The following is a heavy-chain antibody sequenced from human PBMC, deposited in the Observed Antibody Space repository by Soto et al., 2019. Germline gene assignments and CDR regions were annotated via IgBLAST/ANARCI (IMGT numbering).Heavy chain of an antibody. CDR3: ARAPDRIGYLDY. J-gene: IGHJ4*02. CDR1: GGSISSYY. Sequence: KSSETLSLTCTVSGGSISSYYWSWIRQPPGKGLEWIGYIYYSGSTNYNPSLKSRVTISVDTSKNQFSLKLSSVTAADTAVYYCARAPDRIGYLDYWGQGTLVTVSS. D-gene: IGHD2-15*01. V-gene: IGHV4-59*01. CDR2: IYYSGST.